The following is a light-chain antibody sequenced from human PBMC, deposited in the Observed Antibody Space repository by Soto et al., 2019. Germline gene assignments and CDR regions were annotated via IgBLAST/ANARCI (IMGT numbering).Light chain of an antibody. Sequence: IVLTQSPGTLSLSPGERATLSCRASQSVSSSYLALYQQKPGQARRLLIYGASSRATGIPDRFSGSVSGTDFTLTISRLETEDFSVYYCQQYGSSPPTFGQGTKVDIK. CDR2: GAS. CDR1: QSVSSSY. CDR3: QQYGSSPPT. J-gene: IGKJ1*01. V-gene: IGKV3-20*01.